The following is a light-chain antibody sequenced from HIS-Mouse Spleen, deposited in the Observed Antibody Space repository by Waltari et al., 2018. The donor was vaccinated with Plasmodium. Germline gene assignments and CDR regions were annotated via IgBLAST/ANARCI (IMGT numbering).Light chain of an antibody. CDR2: DVS. Sequence: QSALTQPRSVSGSPGQSVTISCTGTSSAVGGYNSVPWYQQHPGKAPKLMIYDVSKRPSGVPDRFSGSKSGNTASLTISGLQAEDEADYYCCSYAGSYTLVFGGGTKLTVL. CDR1: SSAVGGYNS. CDR3: CSYAGSYTLV. J-gene: IGLJ2*01. V-gene: IGLV2-11*01.